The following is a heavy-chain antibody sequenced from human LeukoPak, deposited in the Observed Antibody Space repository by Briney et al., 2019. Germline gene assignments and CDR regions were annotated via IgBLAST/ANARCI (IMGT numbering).Heavy chain of an antibody. Sequence: SETLSLTCAVYGGSFSGYYWSWIRQPPGKGLEWIGEINHSGSTNYNPSLKSRVTISVDTSKNQFSLKLSSVTAADTAVYYCARLNMAYSSSVYYYYYYMDVWGKGTTVTVSS. V-gene: IGHV4-34*01. D-gene: IGHD6-13*01. CDR3: ARLNMAYSSSVYYYYYYMDV. CDR1: GGSFSGYY. CDR2: INHSGST. J-gene: IGHJ6*03.